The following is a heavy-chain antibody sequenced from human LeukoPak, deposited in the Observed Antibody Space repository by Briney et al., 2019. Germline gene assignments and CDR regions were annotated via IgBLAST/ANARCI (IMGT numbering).Heavy chain of an antibody. CDR3: VTDRYSDSAFGD. D-gene: IGHD1-26*01. CDR2: INTDGSVT. Sequence: GGPLEPSCAPPETTAIPFWRNWFRKLPGGGLWWVSRINTDGSVTNYADSVEGRFTISRDNAKNMLYLQMNDLRAEDTAVYYCVTDRYSDSAFGDWGQGTLVTVSS. V-gene: IGHV3-74*01. J-gene: IGHJ4*02. CDR1: ETTAIPFW.